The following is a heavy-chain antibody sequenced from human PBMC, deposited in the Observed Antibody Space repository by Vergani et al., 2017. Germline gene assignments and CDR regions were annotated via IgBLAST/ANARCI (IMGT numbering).Heavy chain of an antibody. Sequence: QVQVVQSGAEVKKSGASVKVSCKTSGYTFSNYYMHLVRQAPGQGLEWMGIINPSGGHTTYAQKFQGRVTMTRDTSTSTVYMELSSLRSEDTAISYCARGDYGILTGYRYWGQGTLVTVSA. D-gene: IGHD3-9*01. CDR3: ARGDYGILTGYRY. CDR2: INPSGGHT. CDR1: GYTFSNYY. V-gene: IGHV1-46*03. J-gene: IGHJ4*02.